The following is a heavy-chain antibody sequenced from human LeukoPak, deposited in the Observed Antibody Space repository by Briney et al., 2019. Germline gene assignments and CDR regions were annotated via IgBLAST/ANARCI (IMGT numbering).Heavy chain of an antibody. D-gene: IGHD5-18*01. V-gene: IGHV4-34*01. J-gene: IGHJ3*02. CDR2: INHSGST. Sequence: KPSETLSLTCAVYGGSFSGYYWSWIRQPPGKGLEWIGDINHSGSTNYNPSLKSRVTISVDTSKNQFSLILSSVTAADTAVYYCARARIQLWSKRGAFDIWGQGTMVTVSS. CDR1: GGSFSGYY. CDR3: ARARIQLWSKRGAFDI.